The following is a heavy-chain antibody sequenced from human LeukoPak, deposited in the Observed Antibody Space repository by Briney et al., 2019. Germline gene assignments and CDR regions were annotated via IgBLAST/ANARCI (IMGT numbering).Heavy chain of an antibody. J-gene: IGHJ4*01. V-gene: IGHV3-7*01. Sequence: GGSLRLSCAASGFTFSSYGMHWVRQAPGKGLEWVANINQDGGKEYYVDSVKGRFTISRDNAKNSLYLQMNSLRAEDTAVYYCARAGGSGTVDYWGHGTLVTVSS. D-gene: IGHD3-10*01. CDR3: ARAGGSGTVDY. CDR1: GFTFSSYG. CDR2: INQDGGKE.